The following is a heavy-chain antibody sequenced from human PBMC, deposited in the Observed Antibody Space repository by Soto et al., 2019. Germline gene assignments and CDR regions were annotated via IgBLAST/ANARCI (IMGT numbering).Heavy chain of an antibody. D-gene: IGHD2-15*01. CDR3: AAFVVPASRNTGFDF. J-gene: IGHJ4*02. V-gene: IGHV4-39*01. CDR1: GVSIKTNDYY. CDR2: IFYGGST. Sequence: SETLSLTCIVSGVSIKTNDYYWGWVRQPPGKGLEWIGNIFYGGSTFYNPSLRTRLSISVDTSKNQFSLRLNSVTAADTAVYYCAAFVVPASRNTGFDFWGQGTLVTVSS.